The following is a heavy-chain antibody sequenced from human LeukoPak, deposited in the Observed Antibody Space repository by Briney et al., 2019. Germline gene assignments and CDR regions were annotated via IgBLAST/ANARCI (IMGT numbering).Heavy chain of an antibody. CDR2: IIPLLGIT. Sequence: SVKVSCKASGGTFSSYAFNWVRQAPGQGLEWVGRIIPLLGITNHAQKLQGRVTVTADTTTNTAYMKLSSLIPDDTAVYYCARARSRITFGGVRHAFDIWGQGTLVIVSS. V-gene: IGHV1-69*04. CDR3: ARARSRITFGGVRHAFDI. CDR1: GGTFSSYA. J-gene: IGHJ3*02. D-gene: IGHD3-16*01.